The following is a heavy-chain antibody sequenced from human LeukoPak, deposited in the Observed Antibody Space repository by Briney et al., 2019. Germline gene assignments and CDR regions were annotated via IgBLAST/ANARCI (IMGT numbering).Heavy chain of an antibody. Sequence: GGSLRLSCVASGFTFTGHSMHWVRQAPGKGLEWVAVVANDEKTIFYADSVKGRFTISRDNSKNTLYLQMNSLRAEDTAVYFCARDVGGGDTFDYWGQGTLVTVSS. CDR3: ARDVGGGDTFDY. V-gene: IGHV3-30*04. D-gene: IGHD2-21*02. CDR1: GFTFTGHS. J-gene: IGHJ4*02. CDR2: VANDEKTI.